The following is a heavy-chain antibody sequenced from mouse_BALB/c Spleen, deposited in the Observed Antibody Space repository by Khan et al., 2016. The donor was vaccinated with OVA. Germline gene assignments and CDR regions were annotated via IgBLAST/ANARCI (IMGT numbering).Heavy chain of an antibody. CDR3: ATYYGSSYVSYWYFDV. CDR1: GYTFTAYS. D-gene: IGHD1-1*01. V-gene: IGHV1S137*01. J-gene: IGHJ1*01. Sequence: VQLQQSGPELVRPGVSVKISCKGSGYTFTAYSMHWVKQSHAKSLEWIGVISTYSGNTNYNQKFKGKATMTVDKSSSTAYMELARLTSEDSAIYYCATYYGSSYVSYWYFDVWGAGTTVTVSS. CDR2: ISTYSGNT.